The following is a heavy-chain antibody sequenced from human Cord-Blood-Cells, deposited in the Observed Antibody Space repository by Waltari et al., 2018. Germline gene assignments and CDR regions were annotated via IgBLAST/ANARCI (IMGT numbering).Heavy chain of an antibody. CDR1: GYSISSGYY. Sequence: QVQLQESGPGLVKPSETLSLTCAVPGYSISSGYYWGWLRQPPGKGLEWIGSIYHSGSTYYNPSLKSRVTISVDTSKNQFSLKLSSVTAADTAVYYCARAPGIAAADLDYWGQGTLVTVSS. D-gene: IGHD6-13*01. CDR3: ARAPGIAAADLDY. CDR2: IYHSGST. V-gene: IGHV4-38-2*01. J-gene: IGHJ4*02.